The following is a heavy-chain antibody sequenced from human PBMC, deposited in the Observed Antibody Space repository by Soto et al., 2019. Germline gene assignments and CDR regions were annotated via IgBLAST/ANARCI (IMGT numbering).Heavy chain of an antibody. CDR1: GGSFSGYY. V-gene: IGHV4-34*01. D-gene: IGHD6-19*01. CDR3: ARGRIAVDGNARPYYFDY. J-gene: IGHJ4*02. CDR2: INHSGST. Sequence: PSETLSLTCAVYGGSFSGYYWSWIRQPPGKGLEWIGEINHSGSTNYNPSLKSRVTISVDTSKNQFSLKLSSVTAADTAVYYCARGRIAVDGNARPYYFDYWGQGTLVTVYS.